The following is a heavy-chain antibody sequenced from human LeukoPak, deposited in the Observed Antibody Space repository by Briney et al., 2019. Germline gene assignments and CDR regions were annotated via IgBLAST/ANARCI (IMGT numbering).Heavy chain of an antibody. Sequence: GGSLRLSCSASGFPFSSYAMHWVRQAPGKGLEYVSAISDSGGSTYYADSVKGRFTISRDNSKSTLYLQMSSLRAEDTAVYYCVRGYMSGGDYWGQGTLVTVSS. CDR3: VRGYMSGGDY. CDR1: GFPFSSYA. CDR2: ISDSGGST. D-gene: IGHD5-12*01. J-gene: IGHJ4*02. V-gene: IGHV3-64D*06.